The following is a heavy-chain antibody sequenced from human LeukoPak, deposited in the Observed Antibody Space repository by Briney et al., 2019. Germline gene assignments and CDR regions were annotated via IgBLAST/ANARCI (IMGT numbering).Heavy chain of an antibody. CDR1: GGSISSYY. J-gene: IGHJ4*02. Sequence: SETLSLTCTVSGGSISSYYWSWIRQPPGKGLEWIGYIYYSGSTNYNPSLKSRVTISVDTSKNQFSLKPSSVTAADTAVYYCARGLSSSSWYSGYYFDYWGQGTLVTVSS. D-gene: IGHD6-13*01. CDR2: IYYSGST. V-gene: IGHV4-59*01. CDR3: ARGLSSSSWYSGYYFDY.